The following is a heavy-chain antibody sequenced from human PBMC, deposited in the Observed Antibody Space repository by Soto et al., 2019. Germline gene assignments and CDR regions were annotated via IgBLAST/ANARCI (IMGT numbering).Heavy chain of an antibody. Sequence: ASVKVSCKASGYTFTSYYMHWVRQAPGQGLEWMGIINPSGGSTSYAQKFQGRVTMTRDTSTSTVYMELSSLRSEDTAVYYCARDIVGATTYYGMDVWGQGTTVTVSS. CDR2: INPSGGST. D-gene: IGHD1-26*01. CDR3: ARDIVGATTYYGMDV. CDR1: GYTFTSYY. J-gene: IGHJ6*02. V-gene: IGHV1-46*01.